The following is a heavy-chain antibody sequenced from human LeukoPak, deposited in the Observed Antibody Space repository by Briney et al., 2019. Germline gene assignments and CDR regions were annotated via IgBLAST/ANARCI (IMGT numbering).Heavy chain of an antibody. CDR1: GYTFTGYY. CDR2: INPNSGGT. V-gene: IGHV1-2*04. J-gene: IGHJ4*02. CDR3: ARGRGIWFGELLSGGFDY. Sequence: ASVKDSCKASGYTFTGYYMHWVRQAPGQGLEWMGWINPNSGGTNYAQKFQGWVTMTRDTSISTASMELSRLRSDDTAVYYCARGRGIWFGELLSGGFDYWGQGTLVTVSS. D-gene: IGHD3-10*01.